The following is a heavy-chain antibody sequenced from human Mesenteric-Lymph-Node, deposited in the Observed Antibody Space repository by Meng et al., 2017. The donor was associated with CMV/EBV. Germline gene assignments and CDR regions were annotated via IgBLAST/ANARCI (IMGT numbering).Heavy chain of an antibody. Sequence: LSLTCAVYGGSFSGYYWSWIRQPPGKGLEWMGEINHSGSTNYNPSLKSRVTISVDTSKNQFSLKLSSVTAADTAVYYCARGRWYFDYWGQGTLVTVSS. V-gene: IGHV4-34*01. J-gene: IGHJ4*02. CDR1: GGSFSGYY. D-gene: IGHD4-23*01. CDR3: ARGRWYFDY. CDR2: INHSGST.